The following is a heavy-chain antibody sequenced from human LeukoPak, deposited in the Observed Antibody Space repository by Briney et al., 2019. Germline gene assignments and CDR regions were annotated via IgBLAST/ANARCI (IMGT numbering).Heavy chain of an antibody. CDR3: ARGDTGYSSSSY. CDR2: IYYSGT. V-gene: IGHV4-59*07. Sequence: SDTLSLTCTGCGGSISSSYGVWIRNPPADGLEWIGYIYYSGTNYNPSLNSRVTISLDTSKNQFSRKVNSVTAADTAVYYCARGDTGYSSSSYWGQGTLVTVSS. J-gene: IGHJ4*02. D-gene: IGHD6-13*01. CDR1: GGSISSSY.